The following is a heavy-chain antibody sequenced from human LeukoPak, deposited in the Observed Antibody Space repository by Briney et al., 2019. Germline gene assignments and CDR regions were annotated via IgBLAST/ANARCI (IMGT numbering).Heavy chain of an antibody. CDR2: IDPSDSYT. D-gene: IGHD6-19*01. CDR1: GSSFTSYW. J-gene: IGHJ4*02. Sequence: GASLKISCKGSGSSFTSYWISWVRPMPGKGLEWMGRIDPSDSYTNYSPSFQGHVTISADKSISTAYLQWSSLKASDTAMYYCASYSSGWYGGFDYWGQGTLVTVSS. CDR3: ASYSSGWYGGFDY. V-gene: IGHV5-10-1*01.